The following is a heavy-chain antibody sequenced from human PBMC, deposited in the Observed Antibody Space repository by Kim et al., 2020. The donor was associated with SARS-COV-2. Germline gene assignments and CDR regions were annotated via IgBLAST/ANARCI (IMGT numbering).Heavy chain of an antibody. CDR3: ARGGVGATPDAFDI. D-gene: IGHD1-26*01. J-gene: IGHJ3*02. Sequence: PPLKSRVTISGDTSKTQFSLKLSSVTAADTAVYYCARGGVGATPDAFDIWGQGTMVTVSS. V-gene: IGHV4-59*09.